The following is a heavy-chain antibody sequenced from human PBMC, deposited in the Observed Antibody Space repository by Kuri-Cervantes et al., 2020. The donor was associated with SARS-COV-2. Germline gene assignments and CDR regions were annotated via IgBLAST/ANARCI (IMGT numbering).Heavy chain of an antibody. CDR3: AGSSKYYYYMDV. Sequence: ESLKISCTVSGGSISSRDHYWSWIRQPPGKGLGWIGEINHSGSTNYNPSLKSRVTISVDTSKNQFSLKLSSVTAADTAVYYCAGSSKYYYYMDVWGKGTTVTVSS. D-gene: IGHD2-2*01. CDR1: GGSISSRDHY. J-gene: IGHJ6*03. CDR2: INHSGST. V-gene: IGHV4-39*07.